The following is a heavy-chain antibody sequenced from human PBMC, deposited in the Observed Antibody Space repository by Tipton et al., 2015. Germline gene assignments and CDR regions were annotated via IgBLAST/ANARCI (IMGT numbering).Heavy chain of an antibody. V-gene: IGHV4-39*01. Sequence: TLSLTCTVSGGSISSDNRYWGWIRQPPGKGLEWIGNIYYSGSTYYKTSLKSRVTISVDPSKNQFSLKLNSVTAADTAVYYCACQDYDSLTRDYQTVDYWGQGTLVTVSS. CDR3: ACQDYDSLTRDYQTVDY. CDR2: IYYSGST. CDR1: GGSISSDNRY. J-gene: IGHJ4*02. D-gene: IGHD3-9*01.